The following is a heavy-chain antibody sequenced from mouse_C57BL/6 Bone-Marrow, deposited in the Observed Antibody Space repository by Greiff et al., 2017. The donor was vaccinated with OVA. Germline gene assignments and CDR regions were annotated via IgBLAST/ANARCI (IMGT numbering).Heavy chain of an antibody. CDR2: IYPRSGNT. CDR1: GYTFTSYG. Sequence: VKLQQSGAELARPGASVKLSCKASGYTFTSYGISWVKQRTGQGLEWIGEIYPRSGNTYYNEKFKGKATLTADKSSSTAYMELRSLTSEDSAVYFCARSFITTAVGEAMDYWGQGTSGTVSS. J-gene: IGHJ4*01. CDR3: ARSFITTAVGEAMDY. V-gene: IGHV1-81*01. D-gene: IGHD1-1*01.